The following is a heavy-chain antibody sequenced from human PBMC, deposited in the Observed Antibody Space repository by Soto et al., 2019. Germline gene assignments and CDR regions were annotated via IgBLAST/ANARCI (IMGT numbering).Heavy chain of an antibody. CDR2: INHSGST. Sequence: SETLSLTCAVYGGSFSGYYWSWIRQPPGKGLEWIGEINHSGSTNYNPSLKSRVTISVDTSKNQFSLKLSSVTAADTAVYYCAIFTDCSGYYYPHVHSGQRTPVTVSA. V-gene: IGHV4-34*01. CDR3: AIFTDCSGYYYPHVH. D-gene: IGHD3-22*01. CDR1: GGSFSGYY. J-gene: IGHJ4*02.